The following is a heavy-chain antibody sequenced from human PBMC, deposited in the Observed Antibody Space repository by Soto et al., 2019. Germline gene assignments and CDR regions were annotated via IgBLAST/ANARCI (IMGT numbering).Heavy chain of an antibody. J-gene: IGHJ4*02. CDR3: ATLGPARLLAS. D-gene: IGHD1-26*01. V-gene: IGHV3-23*01. CDR1: GFTFSSFA. Sequence: GGSLRLSCAASGFTFSSFALSWVRQAPGRGLEWVSAISGSGDGTDYADSVKGRFTISRDNSKNTLYLQMNSLRAEDTAVYYCATLGPARLLASWGQGTLVTVSS. CDR2: ISGSGDGT.